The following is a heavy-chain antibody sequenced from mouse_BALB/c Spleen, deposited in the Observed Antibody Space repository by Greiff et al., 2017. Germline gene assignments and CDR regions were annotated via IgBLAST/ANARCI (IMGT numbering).Heavy chain of an antibody. CDR2: IWAGGST. CDR1: GFSLTSYG. D-gene: IGHD1-1*01. CDR3: ARADYGSSGAWFAY. J-gene: IGHJ3*01. Sequence: QVQLQQSGPGLVAPSQSLSITCTVSGFSLTSYGVHWVRQPPGKGLEWLGVIWAGGSTNYNSALMSRLSISKDNSKSQVFLKMNSLQTDDTAMYYCARADYGSSGAWFAYWGQGTLVTVSA. V-gene: IGHV2-9*02.